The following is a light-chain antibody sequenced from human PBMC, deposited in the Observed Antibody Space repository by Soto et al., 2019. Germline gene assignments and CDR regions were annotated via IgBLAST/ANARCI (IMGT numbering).Light chain of an antibody. CDR2: DVT. V-gene: IGLV2-14*01. CDR1: SSDVGGYNY. J-gene: IGLJ2*01. Sequence: QSALTQPASVSGSPGQSITISCTGTSSDVGGYNYVCWYQQHPGKAPKLIIYDVTNRPSGVSYRFSGSKSGNTASLSISGLQAEDEDDYYCSSYTSSSTVLFGGGTKVTVL. CDR3: SSYTSSSTVL.